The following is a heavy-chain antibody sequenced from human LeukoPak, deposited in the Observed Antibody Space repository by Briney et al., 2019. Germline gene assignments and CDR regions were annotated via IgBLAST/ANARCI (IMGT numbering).Heavy chain of an antibody. CDR3: ARGIYDFWSGSDAFDI. CDR2: MNPNSGNT. J-gene: IGHJ3*02. D-gene: IGHD3-3*01. Sequence: RASVKVSCKASGYTFTGYYMHWVRQATGQGLEWMGWMNPNSGNTGYAQKFQGRVTMTRNTSISTAYMELSSLRSEDTAVYYCARGIYDFWSGSDAFDIWGQGTMVTVSS. CDR1: GYTFTGYY. V-gene: IGHV1-8*02.